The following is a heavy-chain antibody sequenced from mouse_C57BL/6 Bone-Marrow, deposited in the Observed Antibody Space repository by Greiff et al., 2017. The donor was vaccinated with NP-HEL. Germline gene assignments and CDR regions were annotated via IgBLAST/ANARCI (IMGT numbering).Heavy chain of an antibody. CDR1: GYTFTDYN. J-gene: IGHJ4*01. Sequence: VQLQQSGPELVKPGASVKMSCKASGYTFTDYNMHWVKQSHGKSLEWIGYINPNNGGTSYNQKFKGKATLTVTKSSSTAYMELRSLTSEDAAVYYCARGSTTVVAMDYWGQGTSVTVSS. CDR3: ARGSTTVVAMDY. D-gene: IGHD1-1*01. CDR2: INPNNGGT. V-gene: IGHV1-22*01.